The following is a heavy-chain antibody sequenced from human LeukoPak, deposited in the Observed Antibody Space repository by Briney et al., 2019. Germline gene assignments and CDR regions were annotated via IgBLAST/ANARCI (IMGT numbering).Heavy chain of an antibody. CDR3: ARDYYDSSGISSGHDY. Sequence: ETLSLTCTVSGGSISSYYWSWIRQPPGKGLEWIGYIYYSGSTNYNPSLKSRVTISVDTSKNQFSLKLSSVTAADTAVYYCARDYYDSSGISSGHDYWGQGTLVTVSS. J-gene: IGHJ4*02. CDR2: IYYSGST. D-gene: IGHD3-22*01. V-gene: IGHV4-59*01. CDR1: GGSISSYY.